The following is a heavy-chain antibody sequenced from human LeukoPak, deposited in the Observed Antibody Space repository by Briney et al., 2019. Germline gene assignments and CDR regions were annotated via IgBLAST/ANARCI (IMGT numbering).Heavy chain of an antibody. D-gene: IGHD6-13*01. V-gene: IGHV3-23*01. J-gene: IGHJ3*02. CDR2: ISGSGGST. CDR1: GFTFSSYA. CDR3: AKDKEYSRSWYPAFDI. Sequence: PGGSLRLSCASSGFTFSSYAMSRVRQAPGKGLEWVSAISGSGGSTYYADSVKGRFTISRDNSKNTLYLQMNSLRAEDTAVYYCAKDKEYSRSWYPAFDIWGQGTMVTVSS.